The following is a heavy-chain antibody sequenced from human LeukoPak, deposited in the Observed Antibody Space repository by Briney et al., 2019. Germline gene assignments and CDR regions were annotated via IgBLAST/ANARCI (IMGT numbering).Heavy chain of an antibody. CDR1: GFTFSSYS. CDR3: ARGTPSSSGWLYYGMDV. D-gene: IGHD6-19*01. J-gene: IGHJ6*02. CDR2: ISSSSSTI. Sequence: GGSLRLSCAASGFTFSSYSMNWVRQAPGKGLEWVSYISSSSSTIHYADSVKGRFTISRDNAKNSLYLQMNSLRAEDTAVYYCARGTPSSSGWLYYGMDVWGQGTTVTVSS. V-gene: IGHV3-48*01.